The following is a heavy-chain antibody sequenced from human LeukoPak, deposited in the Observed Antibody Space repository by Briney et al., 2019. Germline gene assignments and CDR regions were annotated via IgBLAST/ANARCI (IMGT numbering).Heavy chain of an antibody. CDR1: GFTVSSNY. D-gene: IGHD6-19*01. J-gene: IGHJ3*02. CDR2: IYSGGST. CDR3: ARERIAVAGSGAFDI. V-gene: IGHV3-66*01. Sequence: GGSLRLSCAASGFTVSSNYMSWVRQAPGKGLEWVSVIYSGGSTYYADSVKGRFTISRDNSKNTLYLQMNSLGAEDTAVYYCARERIAVAGSGAFDIWGQGTMVTVSS.